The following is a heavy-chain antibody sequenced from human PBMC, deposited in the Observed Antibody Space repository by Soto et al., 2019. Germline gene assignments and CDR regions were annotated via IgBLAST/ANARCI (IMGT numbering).Heavy chain of an antibody. J-gene: IGHJ4*02. CDR3: DRMTVPNDY. V-gene: IGHV4-30-4*01. D-gene: IGHD4-17*01. CDR2: IYYSGST. CDR1: GGSISSGDYY. Sequence: QVQLQESGPGLVKPSQTLSLTCTVSGGSISSGDYYWSWIRQPPGKGLEWIGYIYYSGSTYYNPSPKSRVTISVAASKDPFSLELSSGTAAGTGVYYCDRMTVPNDYWGQGTLVTVSS.